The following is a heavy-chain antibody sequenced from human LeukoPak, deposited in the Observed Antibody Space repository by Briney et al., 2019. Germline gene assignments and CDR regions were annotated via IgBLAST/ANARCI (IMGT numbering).Heavy chain of an antibody. Sequence: GGSLRLSCAASGFTFSSYGMHWVRQAPGKGLEWVAVISYDGSNKYYADSVKGRFTISRDNSKNTLYLQMDSLRPEDTAVYYCAKEGVLRYFGWFSQKGYLDYWGQGTLVTVSS. CDR1: GFTFSSYG. CDR2: ISYDGSNK. J-gene: IGHJ4*02. CDR3: AKEGVLRYFGWFSQKGYLDY. D-gene: IGHD3-9*01. V-gene: IGHV3-30*18.